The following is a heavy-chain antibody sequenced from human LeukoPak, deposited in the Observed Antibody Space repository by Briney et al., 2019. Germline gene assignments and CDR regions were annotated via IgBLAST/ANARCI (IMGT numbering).Heavy chain of an antibody. V-gene: IGHV3-49*03. CDR3: TGYDFWSGSTLDY. Sequence: HTGGSLRLSCTASGFTFGDYAMSWFRQAPGKGLEWVVFIRSNAYGGTTEYAASVRGRFIILRDDSKRIAYLQMNNLKTEDTAVYYCTGYDFWSGSTLDYWGQGTLVTVSS. CDR2: IRSNAYGGTT. CDR1: GFTFGDYA. D-gene: IGHD3-3*01. J-gene: IGHJ4*02.